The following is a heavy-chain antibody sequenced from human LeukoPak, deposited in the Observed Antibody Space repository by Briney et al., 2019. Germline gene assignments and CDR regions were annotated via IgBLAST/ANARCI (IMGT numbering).Heavy chain of an antibody. Sequence: GGSLRLSCAASGFTFGDYSINWVRQAPGKGLEWVSYISRSSTTIYYADSVKGRFTISRDNAKNSLYLQMNSLRAKDTGVYYCARDVYRGSSWYAFDYWGQGTLVTVSS. CDR3: ARDVYRGSSWYAFDY. CDR1: GFTFGDYS. CDR2: ISRSSTTI. J-gene: IGHJ4*02. V-gene: IGHV3-48*04. D-gene: IGHD6-13*01.